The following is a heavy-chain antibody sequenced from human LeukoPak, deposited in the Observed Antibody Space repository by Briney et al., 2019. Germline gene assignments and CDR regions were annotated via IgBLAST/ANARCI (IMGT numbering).Heavy chain of an antibody. Sequence: PGRSLRLSCAASGFTFDDYAMHWVRQAPGKGLEWVSGISWNSGSIGYADSVKGRLTISRDNAKNSLYLQMNSLRAEDTALYYCAKDYTLGYCSGGSCGYFDYWGQGTLVTVSS. CDR2: ISWNSGSI. CDR3: AKDYTLGYCSGGSCGYFDY. D-gene: IGHD2-15*01. CDR1: GFTFDDYA. V-gene: IGHV3-9*01. J-gene: IGHJ4*02.